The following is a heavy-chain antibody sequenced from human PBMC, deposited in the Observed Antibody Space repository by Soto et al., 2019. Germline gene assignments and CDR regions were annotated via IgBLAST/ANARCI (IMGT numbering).Heavy chain of an antibody. V-gene: IGHV4-39*01. Sequence: SETLSLTCTVSGDSITSNSFFWAWIRQPPGKGLEWIGSIYYSGTTYYTPSLKSRVTISVDRSKNQFSLKLSSVTAADTAVYYCARHFSVDYFDDWGQGALVTVSS. CDR2: IYYSGTT. CDR3: ARHFSVDYFDD. J-gene: IGHJ4*02. CDR1: GDSITSNSFF.